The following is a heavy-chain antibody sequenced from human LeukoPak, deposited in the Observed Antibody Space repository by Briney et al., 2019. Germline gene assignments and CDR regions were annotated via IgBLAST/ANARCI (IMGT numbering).Heavy chain of an antibody. Sequence: GGSLRLSCAASGFTFSSYAMSWVCQAPGKGLEWVSAISGSGSRTYYADSVKGRFTISSDNSNNTLYLQMNSLRAEDTAVYYCAKSGGWHGENGPFDSWGQGTLVTVSS. D-gene: IGHD3-10*01. CDR1: GFTFSSYA. CDR3: AKSGGWHGENGPFDS. J-gene: IGHJ4*02. CDR2: ISGSGSRT. V-gene: IGHV3-23*01.